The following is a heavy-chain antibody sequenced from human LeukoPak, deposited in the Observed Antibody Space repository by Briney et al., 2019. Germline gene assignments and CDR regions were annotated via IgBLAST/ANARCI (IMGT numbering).Heavy chain of an antibody. D-gene: IGHD3-22*01. Sequence: GESLKISCKGSGYSFTSYWIGWVRQMPGKGLEWMGIIYPGDSDTRYSPSFQGQATISADKSISTAYLQWSSLKASDTAMYYCARQTNYYDSSGYYWIMYDYWGQGTLVTVSS. CDR3: ARQTNYYDSSGYYWIMYDY. V-gene: IGHV5-51*01. J-gene: IGHJ4*02. CDR2: IYPGDSDT. CDR1: GYSFTSYW.